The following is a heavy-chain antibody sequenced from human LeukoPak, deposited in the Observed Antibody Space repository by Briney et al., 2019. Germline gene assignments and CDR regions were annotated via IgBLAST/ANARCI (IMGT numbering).Heavy chain of an antibody. J-gene: IGHJ4*02. Sequence: ASVKVTCKASGGTFSSYAISRVRQAPGQGLEWMGWINPNSGGTNYAQKFQGRVTMTRDTSISTAYMELSRLRSDDTAVYYCARTHDYGDYGVNYFDYWGQGTLVTVSS. CDR1: GGTFSSYA. CDR2: INPNSGGT. CDR3: ARTHDYGDYGVNYFDY. V-gene: IGHV1-2*02. D-gene: IGHD4-17*01.